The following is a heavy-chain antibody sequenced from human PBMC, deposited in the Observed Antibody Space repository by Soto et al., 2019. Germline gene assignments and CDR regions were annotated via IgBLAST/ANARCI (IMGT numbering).Heavy chain of an antibody. CDR1: GFTFSSYW. CDR2: INSDGSST. J-gene: IGHJ6*02. D-gene: IGHD3-16*01. CDR3: SRDPLWGPDYYGRDV. V-gene: IGHV3-74*01. Sequence: PGGSLRLSCAASGFTFSSYWMHWVRQAPGKGLVWVSRINSDGSSTSYADSVKGRFTISRDNAKNTLYLQMNSPRAEDTAVYYCSRDPLWGPDYYGRDVWGQGTTVTVSS.